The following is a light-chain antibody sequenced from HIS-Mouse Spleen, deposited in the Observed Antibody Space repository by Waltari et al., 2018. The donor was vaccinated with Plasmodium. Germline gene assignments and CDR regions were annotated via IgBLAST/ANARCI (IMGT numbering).Light chain of an antibody. CDR2: RAS. CDR1: QRISSW. CDR3: QQYNSYSWT. Sequence: DIQMTQSPSTLSASVGDRVTITCRASQRISSWLACYQQKPGKAPKLLIYRASSSESGVTSRFSGSGSGTEFTLTISSLQPDEFATYYCQQYNSYSWTFGQGTKVEIK. J-gene: IGKJ1*01. V-gene: IGKV1-5*03.